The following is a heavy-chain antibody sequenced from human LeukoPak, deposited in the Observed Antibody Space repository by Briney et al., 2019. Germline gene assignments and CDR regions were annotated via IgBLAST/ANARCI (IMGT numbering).Heavy chain of an antibody. CDR2: IFYSGST. J-gene: IGHJ4*02. D-gene: IGHD4-17*01. CDR1: GGSVDTIDYY. CDR3: ARVVLKTTSYFFGY. Sequence: SETLSLTCTVSGGSVDTIDYYWSWIRQRPGKGLEWIGYIFYSGSTYYNPSLKSRVTISVDTSKNQFSVKLSSVTVADTAVYHCARVVLKTTSYFFGYWGQGTLVTVSS. V-gene: IGHV4-31*03.